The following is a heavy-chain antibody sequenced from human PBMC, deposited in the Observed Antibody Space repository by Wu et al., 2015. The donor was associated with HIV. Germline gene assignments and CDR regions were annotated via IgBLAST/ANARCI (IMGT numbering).Heavy chain of an antibody. D-gene: IGHD3-9*01. V-gene: IGHV1-2*02. CDR2: INPNSGGS. CDR3: AITVFDYYYYMDV. J-gene: IGHJ6*03. Sequence: QVQLVQSGAEVKKPGASVKVSCKASGYTFIGYYMHWVRQAPGQGLEWMGWINPNSGGSNYAQQFQGRVTMTRDTSINTAYMELSSLRSDDTAVYYCAITVFDYYYYMDVVGQRGHGHRLL. CDR1: GYTFIGYY.